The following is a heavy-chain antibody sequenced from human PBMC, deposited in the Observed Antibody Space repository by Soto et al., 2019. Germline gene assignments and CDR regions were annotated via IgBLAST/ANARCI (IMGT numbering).Heavy chain of an antibody. CDR2: IYHSGST. J-gene: IGHJ4*02. D-gene: IGHD1-26*01. Sequence: SETLSLTCAVSGGSISSSNWWSWVRQPPGKGLEWIGEIYHSGSTNYNPSLKSRVTMSVDKSENQFSLKLSSVTAADTAVYYCARGLITGSQYSGGWYYFDAWGQGTQVTVSS. CDR3: ARGLITGSQYSGGWYYFDA. CDR1: GGSISSSNW. V-gene: IGHV4-4*02.